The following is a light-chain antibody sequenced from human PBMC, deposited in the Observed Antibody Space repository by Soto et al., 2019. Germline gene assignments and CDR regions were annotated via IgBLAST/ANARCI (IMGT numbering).Light chain of an antibody. J-gene: IGKJ4*01. CDR3: QQYDDLPLT. V-gene: IGKV1-33*01. Sequence: DIKMIQTLSSLSASVGDRVILTCQASQDIARFLNWYQQKPGKAPKLLIYDVSNLETGVPSRFSGSGSGTHFTLTISSLQPEDFATYFCQQYDDLPLTFGGGTKVEIK. CDR2: DVS. CDR1: QDIARF.